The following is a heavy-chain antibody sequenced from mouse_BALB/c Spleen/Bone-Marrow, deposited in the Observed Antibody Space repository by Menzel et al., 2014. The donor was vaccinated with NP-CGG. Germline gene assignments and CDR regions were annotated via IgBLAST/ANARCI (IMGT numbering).Heavy chain of an antibody. CDR1: GDSITSGY. Sequence: EVMLVESGPSLVKPSQTLSLTCSVTGDSITSGYWNWIRKFPGNKLEYMGYISYSGSTYYNPSLKSRISITRDTSKNQYYLQLNSVTNEDTATYYCARGGGSSYNYAMDYWGQGTSVTVSS. CDR3: ARGGGSSYNYAMDY. V-gene: IGHV3-8*02. CDR2: ISYSGST. J-gene: IGHJ4*01. D-gene: IGHD1-1*01.